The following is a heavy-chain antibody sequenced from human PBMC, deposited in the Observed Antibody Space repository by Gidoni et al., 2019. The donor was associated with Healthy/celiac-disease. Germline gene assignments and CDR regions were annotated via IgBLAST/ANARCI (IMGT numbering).Heavy chain of an antibody. CDR2: INSDGSST. V-gene: IGHV3-74*01. CDR3: ARVPAGPAAAGYFDY. D-gene: IGHD6-13*01. J-gene: IGHJ4*02. Sequence: EVQLVESGGGLVQPGGSLRLSCAASGFPFSSYWMHWVRQAPGKGLVWVSRINSDGSSTSYADSVKGRFTISRDNAKNTLYLQMNSLRAEDTAVYYCARVPAGPAAAGYFDYWGQGTLVTVSS. CDR1: GFPFSSYW.